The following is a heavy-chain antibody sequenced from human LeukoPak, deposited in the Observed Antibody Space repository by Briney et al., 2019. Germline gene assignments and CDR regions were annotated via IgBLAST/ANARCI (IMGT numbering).Heavy chain of an antibody. J-gene: IGHJ5*02. CDR3: ARHDCDSSRCSVNWFDP. CDR2: IYDSGNT. V-gene: IGHV4-39*01. Sequence: NPSETLSLTFTVSGVSMSSSPYYWGWIRQPPGKGLEWIGTIYDSGNTNYNPSLRSRLTISVDTSRNQFSLKLSSVTAADTAVYYCARHDCDSSRCSVNWFDPWGQGTLVTVSS. D-gene: IGHD2/OR15-2a*01. CDR1: GVSMSSSPYY.